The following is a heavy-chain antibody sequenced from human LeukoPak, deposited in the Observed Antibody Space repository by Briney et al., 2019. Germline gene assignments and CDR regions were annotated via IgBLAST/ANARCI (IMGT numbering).Heavy chain of an antibody. CDR1: RYAFIDYG. V-gene: IGHV1-18*01. D-gene: IGHD1-7*01. CDR3: ARESRHSWDYEV. J-gene: IGHJ4*02. CDR2: ISAYDGNT. Sequence: GASVQVSFKASRYAFIDYGISWVRPPSGQGMEWMGWISAYDGNTKYAQKVQDRVTMTTDTSTTTAYMEMRSLRSDDTAVYYCARESRHSWDYEVWGQGTLVTVSS.